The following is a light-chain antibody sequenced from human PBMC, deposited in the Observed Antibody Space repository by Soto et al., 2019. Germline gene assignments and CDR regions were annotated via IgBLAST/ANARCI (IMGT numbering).Light chain of an antibody. CDR1: SSDVGGYKY. Sequence: QSVLTQPPSASGSPGQSVTISCTGTSSDVGGYKYVSWYQQKSGKAPKLIIYEVNERPSGVPDRFSGSKSDNTASLTVSGLQAEDEADYYSCANAGLNNVLFGGGTKVTVL. V-gene: IGLV2-8*01. CDR3: CANAGLNNVL. J-gene: IGLJ2*01. CDR2: EVN.